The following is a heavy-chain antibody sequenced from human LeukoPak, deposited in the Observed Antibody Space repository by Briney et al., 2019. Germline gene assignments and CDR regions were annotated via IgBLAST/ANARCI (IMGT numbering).Heavy chain of an antibody. D-gene: IGHD3-3*01. V-gene: IGHV3-7*01. CDR1: GGSFSGYY. J-gene: IGHJ4*02. CDR2: IKQDGSEK. CDR3: ARDLQYYDFWSGYLFDY. Sequence: PSETLSLTCAVYGGSFSGYYWSWIRQPPGKGLEWVANIKQDGSEKYYVDSVKGRFTISRDNAKNSLYLQMNSLRAEDTAVYYCARDLQYYDFWSGYLFDYWGQGTLVTVSS.